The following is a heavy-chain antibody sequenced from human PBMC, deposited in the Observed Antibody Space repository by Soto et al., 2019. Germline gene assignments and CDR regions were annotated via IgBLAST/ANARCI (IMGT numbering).Heavy chain of an antibody. CDR1: GFTFSSYS. D-gene: IGHD2-2*03. Sequence: EVQLVESGGGLVQPGGSLRLSCAASGFTFSSYSMNWVRQAPGKGLEWVSYISSSSSTIYYADSVKGRFTISRDNAKKSLYLQMNRLRGEDNAGYYWGRSMDIVVVPAAMGFDYWGQGTLVTVSS. J-gene: IGHJ4*02. V-gene: IGHV3-48*01. CDR2: ISSSSSTI. CDR3: GRSMDIVVVPAAMGFDY.